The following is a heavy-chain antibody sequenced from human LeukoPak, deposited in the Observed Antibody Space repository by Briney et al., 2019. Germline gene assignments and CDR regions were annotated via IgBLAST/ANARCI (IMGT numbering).Heavy chain of an antibody. J-gene: IGHJ4*02. CDR3: AKGGDSGSYYPFDY. CDR2: ISASGGST. Sequence: GGSLRLSCAASGFTFSSSAMSWVRQVPGKGLEWVSGISASGGSTSYADSVRGRFTISRDNSKNTLYLQMNSLRAEDTAVYYCAKGGDSGSYYPFDYWGQGTLVTVSS. CDR1: GFTFSSSA. D-gene: IGHD3-10*01. V-gene: IGHV3-23*01.